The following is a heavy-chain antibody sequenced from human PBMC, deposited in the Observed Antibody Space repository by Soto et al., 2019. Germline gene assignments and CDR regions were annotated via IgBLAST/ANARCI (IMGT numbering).Heavy chain of an antibody. Sequence: QVQLVQSGAEVKKPGASVKVSCKASGYTFTSYGISWVRQAPGQGLEWMGWISAYNGNTNYAQKLQGRVTMTTDTSXXTXYXXLRSLGSDDTAVYYCGRYTVTAGAGGYCYYYGMDVWGPGTTVTVSS. D-gene: IGHD4-17*01. J-gene: IGHJ6*02. CDR2: ISAYNGNT. CDR3: GRYTVTAGAGGYCYYYGMDV. CDR1: GYTFTSYG. V-gene: IGHV1-18*01.